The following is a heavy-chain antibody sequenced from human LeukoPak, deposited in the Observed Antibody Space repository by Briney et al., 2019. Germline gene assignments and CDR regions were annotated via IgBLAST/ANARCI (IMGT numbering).Heavy chain of an antibody. CDR1: GFTFDDYA. CDR2: ISWNSGSI. V-gene: IGHV3-9*01. CDR3: AKSRNPPQLLWFGEGYAFDI. J-gene: IGHJ3*02. Sequence: GGSLRLSCAASGFTFDDYAMRWVRQAPGKGLEWVSGISWNSGSIDYADSVKGRFTISRDNAKNSLYLQMNSLRAEDTALYYCAKSRNPPQLLWFGEGYAFDIWGQGTMVTVSS. D-gene: IGHD3-10*01.